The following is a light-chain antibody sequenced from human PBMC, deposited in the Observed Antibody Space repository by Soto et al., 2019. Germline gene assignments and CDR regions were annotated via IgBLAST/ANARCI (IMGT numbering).Light chain of an antibody. CDR2: DVS. V-gene: IGKV3-11*01. CDR1: QSVSSY. CDR3: QQRSSWPLT. J-gene: IGKJ5*01. Sequence: EIVLTQSPATLSLSPGERATLSCRASQSVSSYLGWYQQKPGQAPRLLIYDVSNRATGIPARFSGSGSGTDFTLTISSLEPVDFAVYYCQQRSSWPLTFGQGTRLEIK.